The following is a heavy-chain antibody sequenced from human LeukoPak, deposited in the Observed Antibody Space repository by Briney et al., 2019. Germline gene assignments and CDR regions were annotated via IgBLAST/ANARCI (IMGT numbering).Heavy chain of an antibody. CDR2: IIPISGKT. J-gene: IGHJ5*02. CDR1: GGTFSNNA. D-gene: IGHD3-16*01. V-gene: IGHV1-69*13. CDR3: ARGVLLVLIGDASPGWFAP. Sequence: SVKVSCKASGGTFSNNAINWVRQAPGHGLEWMGGIIPISGKTNYAQKFQGRVSITADESTSTVYMELSSLKSEDTAVYYCARGVLLVLIGDASPGWFAPWGQGTPVTVHS.